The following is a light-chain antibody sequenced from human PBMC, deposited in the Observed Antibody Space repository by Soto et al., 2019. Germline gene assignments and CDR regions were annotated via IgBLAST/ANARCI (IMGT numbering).Light chain of an antibody. Sequence: EIVLTQSPGTLSLSPGERATLSCRASQSVSSSCLAWYQQKPGQAPRLLIYGASSRATGIPDRFSGSGSGTDFTLTISRLEPEDFAVYYCQQYDTSPYTFGQGTKLEIK. CDR2: GAS. V-gene: IGKV3-20*01. J-gene: IGKJ2*01. CDR1: QSVSSSC. CDR3: QQYDTSPYT.